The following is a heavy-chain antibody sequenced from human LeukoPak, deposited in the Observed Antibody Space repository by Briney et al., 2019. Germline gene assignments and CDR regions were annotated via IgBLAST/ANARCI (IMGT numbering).Heavy chain of an antibody. CDR1: GFTFSSYT. Sequence: GGSLRLSCAASGFTFSSYTMSWVRQAPGKGLEWVSSISGSGGSTYYADSVKGRFTISRDNSKNTVYVQMNSLRAEDTAVYYRAKGNNGGYSNFWGQGTLVTVSS. CDR3: AKGNNGGYSNF. CDR2: ISGSGGST. V-gene: IGHV3-23*01. J-gene: IGHJ4*02. D-gene: IGHD5-12*01.